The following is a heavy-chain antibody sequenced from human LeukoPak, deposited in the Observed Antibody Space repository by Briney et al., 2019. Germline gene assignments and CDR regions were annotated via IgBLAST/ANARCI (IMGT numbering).Heavy chain of an antibody. Sequence: SETLSLTCAVYGGSFSGYYWSWIRQPPGKGLEWIGEINHSGSTNYNPSLKSRVTISVDTSKNQFSLKLSSVTAADTAVYFCASGIQGVGNNYWGQGTLVTVSS. J-gene: IGHJ4*02. CDR1: GGSFSGYY. D-gene: IGHD4-23*01. V-gene: IGHV4-34*01. CDR2: INHSGST. CDR3: ASGIQGVGNNY.